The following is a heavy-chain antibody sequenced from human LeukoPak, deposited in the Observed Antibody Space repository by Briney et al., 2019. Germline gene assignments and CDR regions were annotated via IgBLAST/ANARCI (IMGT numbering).Heavy chain of an antibody. CDR3: ARDLPDGSGSFYSDY. CDR2: IHHSGNA. D-gene: IGHD3-10*01. Sequence: SSETLSLTCAVYGGSFSGYYWSWIRQPPGKGLEWIGYIHHSGNAYYNPSLKSRVTISVDTSKNQFSLKLDSVTAADTAVYYCARDLPDGSGSFYSDYWGQGALVTVSS. J-gene: IGHJ4*02. V-gene: IGHV4-34*09. CDR1: GGSFSGYY.